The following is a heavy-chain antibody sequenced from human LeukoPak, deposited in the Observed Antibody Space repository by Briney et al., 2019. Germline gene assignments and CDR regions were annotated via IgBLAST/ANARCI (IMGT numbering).Heavy chain of an antibody. Sequence: GGSLRLSCAASGFTFSSYWMSWVRQAPGKGLERVANIKQDGSEKYYVDSVRGRFTISRDNAENSLYLQMNSLRAEDTALYYCAKDLRDIVVVVACDAFDIWGQGTMVTVSS. J-gene: IGHJ3*02. CDR1: GFTFSSYW. CDR3: AKDLRDIVVVVACDAFDI. CDR2: IKQDGSEK. D-gene: IGHD2-15*01. V-gene: IGHV3-7*01.